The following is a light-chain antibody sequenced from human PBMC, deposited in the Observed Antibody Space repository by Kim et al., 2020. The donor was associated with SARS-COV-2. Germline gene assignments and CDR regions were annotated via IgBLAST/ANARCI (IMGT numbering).Light chain of an antibody. CDR3: QQYNNWPPFT. Sequence: CTGERATIACRASQSVSSNVAWYQQKPGQAPSLLIYGASTRATGIPARFSGSGSGTEFTLTISSLQSEDFAVYYCQQYNNWPPFTFGPGTKVDIK. CDR1: QSVSSN. V-gene: IGKV3-15*01. J-gene: IGKJ3*01. CDR2: GAS.